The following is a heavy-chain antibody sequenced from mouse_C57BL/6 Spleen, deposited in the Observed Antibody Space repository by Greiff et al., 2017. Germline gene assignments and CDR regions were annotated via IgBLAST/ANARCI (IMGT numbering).Heavy chain of an antibody. D-gene: IGHD3-2*02. CDR3: ARQLRPLYAMDY. CDR1: GYTFTSYW. J-gene: IGHJ4*01. Sequence: VQLQQPGAELVMPGASVKLSCKASGYTFTSYWMHWVKQRPGQGLEWIGEIDPSDSYTNYNQKFKGKSTLNVDKSSSTAYMQLSSLTSEDSAVYYCARQLRPLYAMDYWGQGTSVTVSS. CDR2: IDPSDSYT. V-gene: IGHV1-69*01.